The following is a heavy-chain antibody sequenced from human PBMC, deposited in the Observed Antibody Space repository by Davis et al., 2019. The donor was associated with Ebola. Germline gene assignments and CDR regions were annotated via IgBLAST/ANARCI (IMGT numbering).Heavy chain of an antibody. V-gene: IGHV3-9*01. D-gene: IGHD3-10*01. J-gene: IGHJ6*02. Sequence: GGSLRLSCAASGFTFDVYAMHWVRHAPGKGLEWVSGISWNSGSIGYADSVKGRLTISRDNAKNSLYLQMNSLRAEDTAVYYCARDGWGDYYGLDVWGQGTTVTVSS. CDR3: ARDGWGDYYGLDV. CDR2: ISWNSGSI. CDR1: GFTFDVYA.